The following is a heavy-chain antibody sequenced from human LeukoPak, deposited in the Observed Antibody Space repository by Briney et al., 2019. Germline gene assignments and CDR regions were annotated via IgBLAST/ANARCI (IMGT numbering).Heavy chain of an antibody. D-gene: IGHD3-22*01. Sequence: GGSLRLSCAASGFTFSSYAMSWVRQAPGKGLEWVSAISGSGGSTYYADSVKGRFTISRDNSKNTLYLQMNSLRAEDTAVYYCAKEGGYYDSSGYKWSNFDYWGQGTLVTVSS. V-gene: IGHV3-23*01. CDR1: GFTFSSYA. CDR3: AKEGGYYDSSGYKWSNFDY. CDR2: ISGSGGST. J-gene: IGHJ4*02.